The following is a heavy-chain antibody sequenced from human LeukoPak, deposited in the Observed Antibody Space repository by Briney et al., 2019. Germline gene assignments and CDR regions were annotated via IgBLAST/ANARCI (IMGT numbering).Heavy chain of an antibody. V-gene: IGHV3-48*03. CDR3: AELGITMIGGV. D-gene: IGHD3-10*02. CDR1: GFTFSSYE. CDR2: ISSSGSNI. J-gene: IGHJ6*04. Sequence: GRSLRLSCAASGFTFSSYEMNWVRQAPGKGLGWVSYISSSGSNIYYADSVKGRFTISRDNAKNSLYLQMNRLGAEDTAVYYCAELGITMIGGVWGKGTTVTISS.